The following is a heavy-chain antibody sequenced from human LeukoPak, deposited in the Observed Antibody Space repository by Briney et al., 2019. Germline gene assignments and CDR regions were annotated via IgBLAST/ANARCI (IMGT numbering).Heavy chain of an antibody. Sequence: SETLSLTCTVSGGSISSYYWSWIRQPPGKGLEWIGYIYYSGSTNYNPSLKSRVTISVDTSKNQFSLKLSSVTAADTAMYYCARVSGYDWESFYDYWGQGSLVTVSS. CDR3: ARVSGYDWESFYDY. D-gene: IGHD5-12*01. CDR2: IYYSGST. V-gene: IGHV4-59*01. CDR1: GGSISSYY. J-gene: IGHJ4*02.